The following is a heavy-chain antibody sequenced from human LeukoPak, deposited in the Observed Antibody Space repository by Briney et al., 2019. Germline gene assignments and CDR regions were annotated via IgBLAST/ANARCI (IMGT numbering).Heavy chain of an antibody. V-gene: IGHV3-30*03. D-gene: IGHD3-10*01. Sequence: PGGSLRLSCAASGFIFSRYGMHWVRQAPGKGLEWVAVVSYDGTETKYADSVKGRLNLSRDNSKNTVYLQMNSLRAEDTAVYYCARHLNYYFDYWGQGTLVTVSS. J-gene: IGHJ4*02. CDR1: GFIFSRYG. CDR2: VSYDGTET. CDR3: ARHLNYYFDY.